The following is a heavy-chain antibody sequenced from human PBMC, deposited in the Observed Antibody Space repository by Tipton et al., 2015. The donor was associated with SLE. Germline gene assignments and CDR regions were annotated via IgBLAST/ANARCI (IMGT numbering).Heavy chain of an antibody. Sequence: SLRLSCAASGFTFSSYSMNWVRQAPGKGLEWVSSISSSSSYIYYADSVKGRFTISRDNAKNSLYLQMNSLRAEDTAVYYCARGPVTTLYNWFDPWGQGTLVTVSS. J-gene: IGHJ5*02. CDR2: ISSSSSYI. CDR1: GFTFSSYS. CDR3: ARGPVTTLYNWFDP. V-gene: IGHV3-21*03. D-gene: IGHD4-11*01.